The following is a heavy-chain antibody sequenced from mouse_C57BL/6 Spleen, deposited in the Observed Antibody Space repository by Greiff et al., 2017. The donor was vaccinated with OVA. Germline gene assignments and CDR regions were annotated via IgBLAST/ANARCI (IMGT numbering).Heavy chain of an antibody. D-gene: IGHD2-4*01. J-gene: IGHJ2*01. CDR3: VNYYDYLYYLDY. Sequence: EVKLVESVAELVRPGASVKLSCTASGFNIKNTYMHWVKQRPEQGLEWIGRIDPANGNTKYAPKFQGKATITADTSSNTAYLQLSSLTSEDTAIYYCVNYYDYLYYLDYWGQGTTLTVSS. CDR1: GFNIKNTY. V-gene: IGHV14-3*01. CDR2: IDPANGNT.